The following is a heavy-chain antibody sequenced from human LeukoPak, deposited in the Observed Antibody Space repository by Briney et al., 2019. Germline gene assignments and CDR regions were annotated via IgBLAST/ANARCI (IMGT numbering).Heavy chain of an antibody. CDR3: AMLGYCSSSSCWRGYYYGMDV. CDR2: INPNSGGT. V-gene: IGHV1-2*06. D-gene: IGHD2-2*01. Sequence: ASVKVSCTASGYTFTGYYMHWVRQAPGQGLEWMGRINPNSGGTNYAQKFQGRVTMTRDTSISTAYMELSRLRSDDTAVYYCAMLGYCSSSSCWRGYYYGMDVWGQGTTVTVSS. CDR1: GYTFTGYY. J-gene: IGHJ6*02.